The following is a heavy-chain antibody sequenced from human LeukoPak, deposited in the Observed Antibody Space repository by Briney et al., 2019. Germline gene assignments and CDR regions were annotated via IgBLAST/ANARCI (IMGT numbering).Heavy chain of an antibody. D-gene: IGHD6-6*01. CDR2: ISYDGSNK. CDR3: AKEWIAARRGSWFDP. J-gene: IGHJ5*02. V-gene: IGHV3-30*18. Sequence: GGSRRLSCTASGFTFSSYAMSWVRQAPGKGLEWVAVISYDGSNKYYADSVKGRFTISRDNSKNTLYLQMNSLRAEDTAVYYCAKEWIAARRGSWFDPWGQGTLVTVSS. CDR1: GFTFSSYA.